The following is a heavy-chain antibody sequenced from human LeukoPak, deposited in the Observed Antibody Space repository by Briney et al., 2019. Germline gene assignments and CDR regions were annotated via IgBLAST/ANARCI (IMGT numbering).Heavy chain of an antibody. CDR3: ARGSYYYGSGSYSRKNDY. D-gene: IGHD3-10*01. CDR1: GGSISSGGYY. Sequence: SETLSLTCTVSGGSISSGGYYLSWIRQHPGKGLEWIVYIYYSGSTYYNPSLKSRVTISVDTSKNQFSLKLSSVTAADTAVYYCARGSYYYGSGSYSRKNDYWGQGTLVTVSS. CDR2: IYYSGST. J-gene: IGHJ4*02. V-gene: IGHV4-31*03.